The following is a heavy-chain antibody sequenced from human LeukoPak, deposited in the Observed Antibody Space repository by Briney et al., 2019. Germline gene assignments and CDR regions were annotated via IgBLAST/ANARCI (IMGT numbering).Heavy chain of an antibody. CDR2: ISGSGYST. J-gene: IGHJ4*02. D-gene: IGHD4-17*01. CDR3: AKDLTTVTTLPFDY. CDR1: GFTFSSYA. V-gene: IGHV3-23*01. Sequence: GGSLRLSCAASGFTFSSYAMSWVRQAPGKGLEWVSGISGSGYSTYYADSVKGRFTISRDNSMNTLYLQMNSLRAEDTAVYYCAKDLTTVTTLPFDYWGQGTLVTVSS.